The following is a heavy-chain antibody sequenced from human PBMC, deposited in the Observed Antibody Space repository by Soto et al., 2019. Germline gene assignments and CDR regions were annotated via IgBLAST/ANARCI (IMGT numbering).Heavy chain of an antibody. CDR2: IYYSGST. Sequence: SETRSRTWTVSGGSISSYYWSWSRQPPGKGLEWIGYIYYSGSTNYNPSLKSRVTISVDTSKNQFSLKLSSVTAADTAVYYCARAAAAAPALGYYYGMDVWGQGTTVTVSS. D-gene: IGHD6-13*01. CDR1: GGSISSYY. CDR3: ARAAAAAPALGYYYGMDV. J-gene: IGHJ6*02. V-gene: IGHV4-59*01.